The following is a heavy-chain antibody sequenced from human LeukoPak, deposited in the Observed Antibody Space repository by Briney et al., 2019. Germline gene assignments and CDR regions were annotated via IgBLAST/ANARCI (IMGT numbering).Heavy chain of an antibody. J-gene: IGHJ4*02. CDR2: IIPIFGTA. Sequence: SVKVSCTASGGTFSSNAISWGRQAPGQGLEWMGGIIPIFGTANYAQEFQGRVTITADESTSTAYMELSSLRSEDTAVYYCARGGCSNTSCYLVRAYYFDYWGQGTLVTVSS. CDR3: ARGGCSNTSCYLVRAYYFDY. CDR1: GGTFSSNA. V-gene: IGHV1-69*01. D-gene: IGHD2-2*01.